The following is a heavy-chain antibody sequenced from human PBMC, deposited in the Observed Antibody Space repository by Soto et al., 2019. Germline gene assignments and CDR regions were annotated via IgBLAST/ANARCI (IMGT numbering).Heavy chain of an antibody. Sequence: GGSLRLSCTASGFTFGDYAMSWFRQAPGKGLEWVGFIRSKAYGGTTEYAASVKGRFTISRDDSKSIAYLQMNSLKTEDTAVYYCTRVARYCSSTSCYAGYYYMDVWGKGTTVTVSS. V-gene: IGHV3-49*03. CDR2: IRSKAYGGTT. CDR3: TRVARYCSSTSCYAGYYYMDV. D-gene: IGHD2-2*01. J-gene: IGHJ6*03. CDR1: GFTFGDYA.